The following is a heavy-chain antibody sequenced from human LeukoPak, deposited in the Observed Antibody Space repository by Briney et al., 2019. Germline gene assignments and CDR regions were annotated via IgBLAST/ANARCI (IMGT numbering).Heavy chain of an antibody. CDR2: IGTAGDT. CDR3: ARGIGAYFDY. D-gene: IGHD3-16*01. V-gene: IGHV3-13*01. CDR1: GFPFYTYD. Sequence: PGGSLRLSCAASGFPFYTYDMHWVRQATGKGLEWVSTIGTAGDTYFQASVRGRFTLSRDNAKNSSDLQMNGLRAEDTAVYYCARGIGAYFDYWGQGSLVAVSS. J-gene: IGHJ4*01.